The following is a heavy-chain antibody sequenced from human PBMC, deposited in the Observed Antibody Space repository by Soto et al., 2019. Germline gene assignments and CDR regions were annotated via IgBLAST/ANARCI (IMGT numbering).Heavy chain of an antibody. CDR3: ARGGRTIFGRYFDY. Sequence: SETLSLTCTVSGGSISSGNYYWSWIRQPPGKGLEWIGYIDYSGSTYYNPSLKSRVTTSVDTSKNQFSLKLSSVTAADTAVYYCARGGRTIFGRYFDYWGQGTLVTVSS. J-gene: IGHJ4*02. CDR2: IDYSGST. CDR1: GGSISSGNYY. V-gene: IGHV4-30-4*01. D-gene: IGHD3-3*01.